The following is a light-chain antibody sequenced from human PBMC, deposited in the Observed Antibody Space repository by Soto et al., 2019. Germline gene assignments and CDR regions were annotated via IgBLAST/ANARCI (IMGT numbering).Light chain of an antibody. Sequence: QLVLTQSPSTSASLGASVKLTCTLTSGHTTYAITWHQQQPEKGPRYLMRVNIDGSHSKGDGIPDRFSGSSSGAERYLTISNLQSEDEADYYCQTWGTGVRWVFGEGTKLTVL. V-gene: IGLV4-69*02. J-gene: IGLJ3*02. CDR2: VNIDGSH. CDR3: QTWGTGVRWV. CDR1: SGHTTYA.